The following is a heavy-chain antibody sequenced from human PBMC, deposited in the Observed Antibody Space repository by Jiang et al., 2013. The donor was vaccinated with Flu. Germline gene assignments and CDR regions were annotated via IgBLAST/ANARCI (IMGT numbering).Heavy chain of an antibody. J-gene: IGHJ3*02. V-gene: IGHV7-4-1*01. CDR3: ARGDYVWGSYRYPDAFDI. CDR2: INTNTGNP. Sequence: SELKKPGASVKVSCKASGYTFTSYAMNWVRQAPGQGLEWMGWINTNTGNPTYAQGFTGRFVFSLDTSVSTAYLQICSLKAEDTAVYYCARGDYVWGSYRYPDAFDIWGQGTMVTVSS. CDR1: GYTFTSYA. D-gene: IGHD3-16*02.